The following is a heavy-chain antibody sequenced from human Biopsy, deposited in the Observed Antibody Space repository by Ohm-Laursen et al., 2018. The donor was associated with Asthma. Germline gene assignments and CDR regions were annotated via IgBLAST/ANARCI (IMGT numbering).Heavy chain of an antibody. CDR3: AVYSSGGFDY. D-gene: IGHD6-6*01. CDR2: IYYSGST. V-gene: IGHV4-59*03. J-gene: IGHJ4*02. Sequence: SQTLSLTCTVPGVSISSDYWSWIRQPPGKGLEWIGHIYYSGSTNYQPSLKSRITISVDASKNQFSLKLNSVTAADTAIYYCAVYSSGGFDYWGQGSLATVSS. CDR1: GVSISSDY.